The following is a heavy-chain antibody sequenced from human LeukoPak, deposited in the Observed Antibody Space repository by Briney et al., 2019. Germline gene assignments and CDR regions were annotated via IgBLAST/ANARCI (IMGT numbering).Heavy chain of an antibody. J-gene: IGHJ4*02. Sequence: SETLSLTCAVYGGSFSGYYWSWIRQPPGKGLEWIGEINHSGSTNYNPSLKSRVTISVDTSKNQFSLKLSSVTAADTAVYYCASSLPYGSGSYYSRNLNKCLLYWGQGTLVTVSS. CDR3: ASSLPYGSGSYYSRNLNKCLLY. CDR2: INHSGST. V-gene: IGHV4-34*01. D-gene: IGHD3-10*01. CDR1: GGSFSGYY.